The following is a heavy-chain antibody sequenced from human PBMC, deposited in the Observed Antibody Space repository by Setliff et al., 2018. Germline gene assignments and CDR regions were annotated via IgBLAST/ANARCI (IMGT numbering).Heavy chain of an antibody. CDR1: GFTFSTYR. Sequence: SCAASGFTFSTYRMHWVRQAPGKGLERVAVIWGDGVNKFHADSVKGRFTISRDNSKSTLYLQMNSLRPEDTAVYYCARTCSGSGCYAGLESWGQGTPVTVSS. V-gene: IGHV3-33*08. D-gene: IGHD2-15*01. CDR2: IWGDGVNK. CDR3: ARTCSGSGCYAGLES. J-gene: IGHJ4*02.